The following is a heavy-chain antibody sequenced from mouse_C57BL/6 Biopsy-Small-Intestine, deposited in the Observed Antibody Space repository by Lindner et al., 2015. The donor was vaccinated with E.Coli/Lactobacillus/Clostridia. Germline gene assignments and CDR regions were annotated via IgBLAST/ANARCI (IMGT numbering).Heavy chain of an antibody. V-gene: IGHV1-81*01. CDR2: IVPLSGKI. J-gene: IGHJ1*01. CDR1: GDTFSRFA. D-gene: IGHD1-1*01. CDR3: ARTLATVVSPGVNFYYGMDV. Sequence: SVKVSCKAPGDTFSRFAIFWVRQAPGQGLEWAGGIVPLSGKIDYTEKVQGRITFTADESTTTVYMELSSLRSEDTAVYYCARTLATVVSPGVNFYYGMDVWGQGTTVTVSS.